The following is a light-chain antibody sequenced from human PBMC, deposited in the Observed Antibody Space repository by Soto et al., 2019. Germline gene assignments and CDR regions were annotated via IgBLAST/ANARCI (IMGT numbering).Light chain of an antibody. CDR3: LQYGSSPPS. V-gene: IGKV3-20*01. CDR1: QTVSGSY. Sequence: EVVLTQSPGTVSLSLGETASLSCRASQTVSGSYLAWNQQKPGQAPRLLVYGTTSRATGVPDRFSGGGSGTAFTLAISGLEPEDFALYTCLQYGSSPPSFG. CDR2: GTT. J-gene: IGKJ2*03.